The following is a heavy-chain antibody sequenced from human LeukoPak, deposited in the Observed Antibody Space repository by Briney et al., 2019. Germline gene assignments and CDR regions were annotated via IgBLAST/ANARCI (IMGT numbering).Heavy chain of an antibody. Sequence: GGSLRLSCAASGFTFSSYAMSWVRQAPGKGLEWVSDISGSGGSTYNADSVKGRFTISRDNAKNSLYLQMNSLRAEDTAVYYCAREMLVQLWFYGMDVWAQGTTVTVSS. CDR3: AREMLVQLWFYGMDV. V-gene: IGHV3-23*01. J-gene: IGHJ6*02. CDR2: ISGSGGST. CDR1: GFTFSSYA. D-gene: IGHD5-18*01.